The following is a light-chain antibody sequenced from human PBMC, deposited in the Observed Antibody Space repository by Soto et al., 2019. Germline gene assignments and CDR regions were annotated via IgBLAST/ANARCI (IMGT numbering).Light chain of an antibody. CDR1: SSNIGAGFD. J-gene: IGLJ2*01. CDR2: GNS. Sequence: QSVLTQPPSVSGAPGQRVTISCTGSSSNIGAGFDVHWYHQIAGTAPKLLIYGNSNRPSGVPDRFSGSKSGTSASLAITGLQTGDEADYYCGVWDNSLSIVVFGGGTKLTVL. CDR3: GVWDNSLSIVV. V-gene: IGLV1-40*01.